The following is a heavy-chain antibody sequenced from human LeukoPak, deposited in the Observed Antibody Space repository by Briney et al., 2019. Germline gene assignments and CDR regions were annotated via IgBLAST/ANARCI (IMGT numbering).Heavy chain of an antibody. D-gene: IGHD2-2*01. CDR2: ISSSSSYI. CDR1: GFTFSSYS. V-gene: IGHV3-21*01. CDR3: ARDLGELWCSSTSCFFDY. Sequence: GGSLRLSCAASGFTFSSYSMNWVRQAPGKGLEWVSSISSSSSYIYYADSVKGRFTISRDNAKNSLYLQMNSLRAEDTAVYYCARDLGELWCSSTSCFFDYWGQGTLVTVSS. J-gene: IGHJ4*02.